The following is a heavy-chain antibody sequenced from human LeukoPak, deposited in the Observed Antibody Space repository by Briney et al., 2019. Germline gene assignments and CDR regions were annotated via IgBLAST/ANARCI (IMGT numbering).Heavy chain of an antibody. CDR3: ARGGRVVVAAAYFDY. CDR2: ISAYNGNT. Sequence: ASVKVSCKASGYTFTSYGISWMRQAPGQGLEWMGWISAYNGNTNYAQKLQGRVTMTTDTSTSTAYMELRSLRSDDTAVYYCARGGRVVVAAAYFDYWGQGTLVTVSS. D-gene: IGHD2-15*01. CDR1: GYTFTSYG. V-gene: IGHV1-18*01. J-gene: IGHJ4*02.